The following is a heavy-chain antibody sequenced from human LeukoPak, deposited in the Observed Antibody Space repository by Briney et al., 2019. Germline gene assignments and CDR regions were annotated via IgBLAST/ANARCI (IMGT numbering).Heavy chain of an antibody. D-gene: IGHD3-22*01. CDR3: ARTPISYDSNINRHNFDV. CDR2: IYTSGST. V-gene: IGHV4-61*02. Sequence: SETLSLTCTVSGGSISSGSYYCSWIRQPAGEGLEWIGRIYTSGSTNYNPSLKSRVTISVDTSKNQFSPKLSSVTAADTAVYYCARTPISYDSNINRHNFDVWGQGTMVTVSS. J-gene: IGHJ3*01. CDR1: GGSISSGSYY.